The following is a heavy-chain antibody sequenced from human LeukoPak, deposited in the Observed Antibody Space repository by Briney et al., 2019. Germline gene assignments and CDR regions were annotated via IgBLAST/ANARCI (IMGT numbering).Heavy chain of an antibody. V-gene: IGHV1-2*02. Sequence: ASVKVSCKASGYTFTGYYLNWVRQAPGQGLEWMGWINSDSGFTKYAQKFQGRVTMTRDTSITTVYMDLTRLTSDDTAVYYCARNFDMKGFDPWGQGTLVTVSS. CDR1: GYTFTGYY. D-gene: IGHD3-9*01. CDR2: INSDSGFT. J-gene: IGHJ5*02. CDR3: ARNFDMKGFDP.